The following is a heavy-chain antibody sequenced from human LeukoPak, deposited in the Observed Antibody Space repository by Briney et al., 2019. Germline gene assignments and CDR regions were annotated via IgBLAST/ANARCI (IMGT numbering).Heavy chain of an antibody. V-gene: IGHV1-2*02. CDR3: ARGGGGDGSGSYYYYYMDV. CDR1: GYTFTGYY. J-gene: IGHJ6*03. D-gene: IGHD3-10*01. Sequence: ASVKVSCKASGYTFTGYYMHWVRQAPGQGLEWMGWINPNSGGTNYAQKFQGRVTMTRDTSISTAYMELSRVRSDETALYFCARGGGGDGSGSYYYYYMDVWGKGTTVTVSS. CDR2: INPNSGGT.